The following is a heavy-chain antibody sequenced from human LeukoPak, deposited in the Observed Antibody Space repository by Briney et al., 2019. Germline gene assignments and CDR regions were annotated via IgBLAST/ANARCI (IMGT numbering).Heavy chain of an antibody. CDR2: IIPIFGTA. Sequence: ASVKVSCKASGGTFSSYAISWVRQAPGQGLEWMGGIIPIFGTANYAQKFQGRVTITADESTSTAYMELSSLRSEDTAVYYCARKDSGYGGWFFYWGQGTLVTVSS. J-gene: IGHJ4*02. V-gene: IGHV1-69*13. CDR1: GGTFSSYA. D-gene: IGHD5-12*01. CDR3: ARKDSGYGGWFFY.